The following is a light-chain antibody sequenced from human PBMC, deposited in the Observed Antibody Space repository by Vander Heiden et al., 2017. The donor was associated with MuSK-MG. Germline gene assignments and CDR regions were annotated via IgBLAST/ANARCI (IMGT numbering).Light chain of an antibody. CDR1: SSNIGNNY. V-gene: IGLV1-51*01. J-gene: IGLJ2*01. CDR2: DND. CDR3: GSWDSSLCAVA. Sequence: QSVLTQPPSVSAAPGQKVAISCSGSSSNIGNNYVSWYQQLPGTAPKLLIYDNDKRPSGIPDRFSGSKSGTSATLGIAGLQTGDEADYYCGSWDSSLCAVAFGGGTQLTVL.